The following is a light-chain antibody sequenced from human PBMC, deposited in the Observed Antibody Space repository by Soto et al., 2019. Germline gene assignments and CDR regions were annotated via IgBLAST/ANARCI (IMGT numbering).Light chain of an antibody. Sequence: DILLTQSPSFLSASVGERVTSTCRASQGIKSYLAWYHQKAGEAPKLLIYAASTLRSGVPSRFGGSGSGTEFTLTLSSLQPEDFATYYCQQFDSYPRTFGQGTKLDIK. CDR2: AAS. J-gene: IGKJ2*01. V-gene: IGKV1-9*01. CDR3: QQFDSYPRT. CDR1: QGIKSY.